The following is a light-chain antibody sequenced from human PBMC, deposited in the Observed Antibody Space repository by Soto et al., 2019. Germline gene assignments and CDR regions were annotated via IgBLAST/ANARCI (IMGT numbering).Light chain of an antibody. V-gene: IGKV3-20*01. CDR3: QQYKT. CDR2: GAS. Sequence: EIVLTQSPGTLSLSPGERATLSCRASQSVSSSYLAWYQQKPGQAPRLLIYGASSRATGIPDRFSGSGSGTDFTFTISRLEPEDFAVYYCQQYKTFGQGTRWIA. J-gene: IGKJ1*01. CDR1: QSVSSSY.